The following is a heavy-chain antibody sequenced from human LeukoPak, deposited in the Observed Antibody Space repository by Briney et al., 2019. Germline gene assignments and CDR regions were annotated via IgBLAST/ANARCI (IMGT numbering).Heavy chain of an antibody. Sequence: GGSLRLSCAASGFTVSSNYMSWVRHAPGKGLEWVSGFYPGGSIYYADSVKGRFTISRDNSRNTLSLQMNSLRPEDTSVYYCARGDYGTFRHWGQGTLVTVSS. CDR2: FYPGGSI. D-gene: IGHD4-17*01. V-gene: IGHV3-66*01. CDR3: ARGDYGTFRH. CDR1: GFTVSSNY. J-gene: IGHJ1*01.